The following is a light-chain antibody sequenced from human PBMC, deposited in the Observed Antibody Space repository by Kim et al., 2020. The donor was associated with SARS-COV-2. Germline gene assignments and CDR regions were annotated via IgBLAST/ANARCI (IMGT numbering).Light chain of an antibody. CDR2: GRD. Sequence: SSELTQDPAVSVALGQTVKITCQGDSLGTYYVNWYQQKPGQAPVFVIDGRDNRPSGIPDRFSVSRSRNTASLTIAGAQAEDEADYYCNSRATTDGLFVFG. J-gene: IGLJ1*01. V-gene: IGLV3-19*01. CDR1: SLGTYY. CDR3: NSRATTDGLFV.